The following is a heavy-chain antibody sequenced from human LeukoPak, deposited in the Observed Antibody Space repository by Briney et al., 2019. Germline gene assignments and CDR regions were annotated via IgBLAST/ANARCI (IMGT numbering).Heavy chain of an antibody. CDR1: GFTLTNLA. CDR3: ARDRYCSSTSCYSTPLDY. D-gene: IGHD2-2*02. CDR2: ISSSSSTI. V-gene: IGHV3-48*01. Sequence: PGGSLRLSCAASGFTLTNLAMNWVRQAPGKGLEWVSYISSSSSTIYYADSVKGRFTISRDNAKNSLYLQMNSLRAEDTAVYYCARDRYCSSTSCYSTPLDYWGQGTLVTVSS. J-gene: IGHJ4*02.